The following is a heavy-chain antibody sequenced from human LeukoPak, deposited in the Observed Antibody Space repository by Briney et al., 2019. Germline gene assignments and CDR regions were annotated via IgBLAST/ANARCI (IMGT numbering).Heavy chain of an antibody. Sequence: GGSLRLSCAASGFIFRTYGMHWVRQAPGNGLEWVAVMSYDGSTKYYADSVKGRFTISRDNAKNSLYLQMNSLRDEDTAVYYCVRDWGDKLLDYWGQGTLVTVSS. CDR3: VRDWGDKLLDY. CDR2: MSYDGSTK. D-gene: IGHD3-16*01. CDR1: GFIFRTYG. V-gene: IGHV3-30*03. J-gene: IGHJ4*02.